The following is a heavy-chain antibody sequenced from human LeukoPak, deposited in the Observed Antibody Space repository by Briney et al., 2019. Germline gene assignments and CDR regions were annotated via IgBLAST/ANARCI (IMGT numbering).Heavy chain of an antibody. V-gene: IGHV3-7*04. CDR2: IKQDGSKK. CDR3: TRVGYIDGGIDY. Sequence: GGSLRPSCVASGFPFSSYWMTWVRQAPGKGLEWVANIKQDGSKKSYVDSVKGRFTISRDNAKNSLYLQMNSLRAEDTAIYYCTRVGYIDGGIDYWGQGTLVTVSS. D-gene: IGHD5-24*01. CDR1: GFPFSSYW. J-gene: IGHJ4*02.